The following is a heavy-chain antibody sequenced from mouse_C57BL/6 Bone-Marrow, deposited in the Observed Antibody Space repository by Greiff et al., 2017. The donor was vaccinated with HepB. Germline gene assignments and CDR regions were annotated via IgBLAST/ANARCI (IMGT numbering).Heavy chain of an antibody. CDR1: GFTFSSYA. Sequence: EVQVVESGEGLVKPGGSLKLSCAASGFTFSSYAMSWVRQTPEKRLEWVAYISSGGDYIYYADTVKGRFTISRDNARNTLYLQMSSLKSEDTAMYYCTRDQETAQATPFAYWGQGTLVTVSA. D-gene: IGHD3-2*02. J-gene: IGHJ3*01. CDR3: TRDQETAQATPFAY. V-gene: IGHV5-9-1*02. CDR2: ISSGGDYI.